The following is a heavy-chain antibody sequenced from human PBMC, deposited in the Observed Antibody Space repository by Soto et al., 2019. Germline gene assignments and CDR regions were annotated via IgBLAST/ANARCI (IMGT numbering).Heavy chain of an antibody. CDR1: GFTFSSYW. D-gene: IGHD3-16*02. Sequence: LRLSCAASGFTFSSYWMHWVRQVPEKGLVWVSHINSDGSITNYADAVKGRFTISRDNVKNTLYLQMNSLRAEDTAVYYCVRYPRSVGGSYRPDYWGQGTLVTVSS. CDR2: INSDGSIT. V-gene: IGHV3-74*01. CDR3: VRYPRSVGGSYRPDY. J-gene: IGHJ4*02.